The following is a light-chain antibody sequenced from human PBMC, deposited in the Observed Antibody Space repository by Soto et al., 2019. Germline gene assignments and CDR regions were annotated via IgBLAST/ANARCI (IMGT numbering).Light chain of an antibody. CDR3: QKYFTEALT. J-gene: IGKJ4*01. CDR1: QGISNY. CDR2: STS. Sequence: DIQMTQSPSSLSASVGDRVTITCRASQGISNYLAWYQQKPGKVPKRLIYSTSTLQSGVPSRFSGSTSGTAFTLTISSQQPEDVGNYYCQKYFTEALTFCGGTKVEI. V-gene: IGKV1-27*01.